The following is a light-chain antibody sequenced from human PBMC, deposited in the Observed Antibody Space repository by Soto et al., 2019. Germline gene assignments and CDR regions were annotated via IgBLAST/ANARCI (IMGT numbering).Light chain of an antibody. CDR2: GNS. CDR1: SSNIGAGYD. CDR3: QSYDSSRSGSV. Sequence: QSVLTQPPSVSGAPGQRVTISCTGISSNIGAGYDVHWYQQLPGTAPKLLIYGNSNRPSGVPDRFSGSKSGTSASLAITGLQAEDEADYYCQSYDSSRSGSVFGGGTKVTVL. V-gene: IGLV1-40*01. J-gene: IGLJ2*01.